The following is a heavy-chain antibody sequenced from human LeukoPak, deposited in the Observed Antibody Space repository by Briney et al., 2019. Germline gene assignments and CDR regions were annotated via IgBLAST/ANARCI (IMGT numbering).Heavy chain of an antibody. CDR2: INPSGGST. V-gene: IGHV1-46*01. CDR3: ARLHDYYWYFDL. Sequence: ASVKISCKASGYTFIRNHIHWVRQAPGQGLEWMGIINPSGGSTTYAQKFQGRVTMTRDTSTSTVSMELSSLRSEDTAVYYCARLHDYYWYFDLWGRGTLVTVSS. D-gene: IGHD5-12*01. CDR1: GYTFIRNH. J-gene: IGHJ2*01.